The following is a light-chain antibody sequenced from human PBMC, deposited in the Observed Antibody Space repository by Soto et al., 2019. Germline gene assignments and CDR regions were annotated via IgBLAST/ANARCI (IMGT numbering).Light chain of an antibody. Sequence: IMLTQSPGTLSLSPGERATFSGGTSQSVNSDYLAWFQQRPGQAPRLLIFATSSRDTDIPSRFSGSGSGTDFTLAIRRLEPEDFAVYYCQHYGTSPSTFGRGTKVDNK. V-gene: IGKV3-20*01. CDR1: QSVNSDY. CDR2: ATS. CDR3: QHYGTSPST. J-gene: IGKJ1*01.